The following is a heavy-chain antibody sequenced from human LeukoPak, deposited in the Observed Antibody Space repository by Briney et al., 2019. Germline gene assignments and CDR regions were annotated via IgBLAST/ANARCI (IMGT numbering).Heavy chain of an antibody. Sequence: TGGSLRLSCAASGFLVNANHMNWVRQAPGKGLEWVSIIYSGGSTYYADSVKGRFTISRDNSENTLYLQMNSLRAEDTAVYYCASRGPDSSGWYVYFDYWGQGTLVTVSS. J-gene: IGHJ4*02. D-gene: IGHD6-19*01. CDR2: IYSGGST. CDR3: ASRGPDSSGWYVYFDY. CDR1: GFLVNANH. V-gene: IGHV3-66*01.